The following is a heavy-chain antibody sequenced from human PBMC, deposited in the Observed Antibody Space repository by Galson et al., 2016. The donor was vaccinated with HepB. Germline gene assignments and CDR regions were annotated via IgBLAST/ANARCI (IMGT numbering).Heavy chain of an antibody. J-gene: IGHJ4*02. CDR2: TSYAGNKK. V-gene: IGHV3-30*18. Sequence: RQAPGKGLEWVAVTSYAGNKKYYADSVKGRFSISRDNSRNTLFLQMSSLRPEDTAVYFCAKHTYYYGSGSYSGFDYWGQGTRITVSS. D-gene: IGHD3-10*01. CDR3: AKHTYYYGSGSYSGFDY.